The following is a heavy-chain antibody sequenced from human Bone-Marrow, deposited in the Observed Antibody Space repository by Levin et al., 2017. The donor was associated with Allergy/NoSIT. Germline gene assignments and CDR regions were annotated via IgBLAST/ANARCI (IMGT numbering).Heavy chain of an antibody. CDR2: ISSSSNHI. J-gene: IGHJ4*02. V-gene: IGHV3-21*01. CDR3: ARTGPVTAFGY. Sequence: GESLKISCAASGFTFSSYSMNWVRQAPGKGLEWVSSISSSSNHIYYADSVKGRFTISRDNAGNSLFLQINSLRAEDTAVYYCARTGPVTAFGYWGQGTLVTVSS. CDR1: GFTFSSYS. D-gene: IGHD4-11*01.